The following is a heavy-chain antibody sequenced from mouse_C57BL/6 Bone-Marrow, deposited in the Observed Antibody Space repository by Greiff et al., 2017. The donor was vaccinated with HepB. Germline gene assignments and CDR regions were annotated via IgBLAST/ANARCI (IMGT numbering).Heavy chain of an antibody. J-gene: IGHJ4*01. V-gene: IGHV2-6*03. CDR1: GFSLTSYG. CDR2: ICSDGST. Sequence: VKLVESGPGLVAPSQSLSITCTVSGFSLTSYGVHWVRQPPGKGLEWLVVICSDGSTTYNSALKSRLSTSKDNSNSQVFLKMNSLRTDDTAMYYCARSRYYYGSWSYAMDYWGQGTSVTVSS. CDR3: ARSRYYYGSWSYAMDY. D-gene: IGHD1-1*01.